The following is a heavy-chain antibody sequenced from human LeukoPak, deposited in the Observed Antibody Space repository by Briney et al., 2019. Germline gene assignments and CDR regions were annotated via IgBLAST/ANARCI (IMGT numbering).Heavy chain of an antibody. Sequence: GGSLRLSCAASGFIFSSYSMNWVRQAPGKGLEWVSSISSSSSYIYYADSVEGRFTISRDNAKNSLYLQMNSLRAEDTAVYYCARDNRIRMVRGVIRPGMDVWGQGTTVTVSS. CDR1: GFIFSSYS. CDR2: ISSSSSYI. D-gene: IGHD3-10*01. CDR3: ARDNRIRMVRGVIRPGMDV. V-gene: IGHV3-21*01. J-gene: IGHJ6*02.